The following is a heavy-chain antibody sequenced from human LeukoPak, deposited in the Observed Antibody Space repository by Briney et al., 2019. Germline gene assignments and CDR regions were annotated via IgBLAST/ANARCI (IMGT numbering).Heavy chain of an antibody. J-gene: IGHJ3*02. CDR2: IFSGGST. Sequence: GGSLRLSCAASGFTVSSNYMGWVRQAPGKGLQWVSFIFSGGSTYYADSVKGRFTISRDNSKNTLYLQMNSLRAEDTAVYYCARGRIAVAAGDAFDIWGQGTMVTVSS. CDR1: GFTVSSNY. CDR3: ARGRIAVAAGDAFDI. V-gene: IGHV3-66*01. D-gene: IGHD6-19*01.